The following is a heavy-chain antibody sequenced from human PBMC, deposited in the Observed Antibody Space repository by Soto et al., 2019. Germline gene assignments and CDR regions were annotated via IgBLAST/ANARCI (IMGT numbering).Heavy chain of an antibody. Sequence: SVKVSCKASGGTFSSYTISWVRQAPGQGLEWMGRIIPILGIANYAQKFQGRVTITRDTSASTAYMELSSLRSEDTAVYYCARGIAPYYFDYWGQGTLVTVSS. CDR3: ARGIAPYYFDY. V-gene: IGHV1-69*02. CDR2: IIPILGIA. D-gene: IGHD6-13*01. CDR1: GGTFSSYT. J-gene: IGHJ4*02.